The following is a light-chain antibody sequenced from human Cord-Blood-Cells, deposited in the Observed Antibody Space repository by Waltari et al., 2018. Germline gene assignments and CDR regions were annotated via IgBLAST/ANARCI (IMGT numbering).Light chain of an antibody. CDR1: TSTVTRAYY. CDR2: HTS. Sequence: QAGVTLEPSLNVFPAGPVPLTCGPSTSTVTRAYYPYWFQQKPGQAPRTLIYHTSNKHSRTPARFSGSLLGGKAALTLSGAQPEDEAEYDCLLSYSGARPVFGGGTKLTVL. V-gene: IGLV7-46*01. J-gene: IGLJ3*02. CDR3: LLSYSGARPV.